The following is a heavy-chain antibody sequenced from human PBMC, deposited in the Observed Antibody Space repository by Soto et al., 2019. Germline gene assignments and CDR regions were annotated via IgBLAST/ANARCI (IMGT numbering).Heavy chain of an antibody. D-gene: IGHD3-10*01. J-gene: IGHJ4*02. Sequence: SETLSLTCTVSGGSISSGGYYWSWIRQHPGKGLEWIGYIYYSGSTYYNPSLKSRVTISVDTSKNQFSLKLSSVTAADTAVYYCASMVRGVMSPIDYWGQGTLVTVSS. CDR1: GGSISSGGYY. CDR3: ASMVRGVMSPIDY. V-gene: IGHV4-31*03. CDR2: IYYSGST.